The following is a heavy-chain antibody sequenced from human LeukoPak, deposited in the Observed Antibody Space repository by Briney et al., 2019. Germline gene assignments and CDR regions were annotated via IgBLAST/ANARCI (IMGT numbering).Heavy chain of an antibody. CDR3: ARDGWRRAVAGHFDY. D-gene: IGHD6-19*01. Sequence: GGSLRLSCAASGFTFTSYAMNWVRQAPGKGLEWVSTISGSGSSTYYVDSVKGRFTISRDNSKNTLYLQMNSLRAEDTAVYYCARDGWRRAVAGHFDYWGQGTLVTVSS. J-gene: IGHJ4*02. CDR1: GFTFTSYA. V-gene: IGHV3-23*01. CDR2: ISGSGSST.